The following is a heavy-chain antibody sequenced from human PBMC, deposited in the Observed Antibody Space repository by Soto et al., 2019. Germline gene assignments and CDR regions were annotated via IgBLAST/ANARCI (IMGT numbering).Heavy chain of an antibody. Sequence: QVQLVESGGGVVQPGRSLRLSCAASGFTFNNYGMHWVRQAPGKGLEWLAVIWNDGSNSSYANSVKGRLTISRDNSKNPLYLQMRSLRAEDTAVYYCARRQIPPPTRGAANARGGMDVWGQGTTVTVSS. CDR3: ARRQIPPPTRGAANARGGMDV. CDR2: IWNDGSNS. CDR1: GFTFNNYG. D-gene: IGHD6-13*01. J-gene: IGHJ6*02. V-gene: IGHV3-33*01.